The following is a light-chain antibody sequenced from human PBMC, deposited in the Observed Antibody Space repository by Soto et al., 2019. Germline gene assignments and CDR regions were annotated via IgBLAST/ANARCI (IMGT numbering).Light chain of an antibody. Sequence: QSALTQPDSMSGSPGQSITISCTGTGSNVGGYNYVSWYQQHPGKAPKLMIYEVTNRPSGVSHRFSGSKSGNTASLTISGLQPQDEADYYCSSFTSSNTLPYVFGTGTKVTV. V-gene: IGLV2-14*01. CDR3: SSFTSSNTLPYV. CDR1: GSNVGGYNY. CDR2: EVT. J-gene: IGLJ1*01.